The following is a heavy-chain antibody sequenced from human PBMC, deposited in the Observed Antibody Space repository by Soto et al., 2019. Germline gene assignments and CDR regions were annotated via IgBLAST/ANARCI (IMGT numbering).Heavy chain of an antibody. CDR2: IYYSGST. D-gene: IGHD5-12*01. V-gene: IGHV4-59*01. CDR1: GGSISSYY. Sequence: ASETLSLTCTVSGGSISSYYWSWIRQPPGKGLEWIGYIYYSGSTNYNPSLKSRVTISVDTSKNQFSLKLSSVTAADTAVYSCARGMKVATITSYYYGMDVWGQGTTVTVSS. CDR3: ARGMKVATITSYYYGMDV. J-gene: IGHJ6*02.